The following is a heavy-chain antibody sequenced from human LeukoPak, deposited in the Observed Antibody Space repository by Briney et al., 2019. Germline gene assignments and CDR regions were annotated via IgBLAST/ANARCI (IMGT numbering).Heavy chain of an antibody. CDR3: ARAHGDIVVVPAAGDYFDY. J-gene: IGHJ4*02. D-gene: IGHD2-2*01. Sequence: SETLSLTCTVSGGSVSSSRFYWGWIRQPPGKRLEWIGSIYYSGSTYYNPSLKNRVTISVDTSKNQFSLKLSSVTAADTAVYYRARAHGDIVVVPAAGDYFDYWGQGTLVTVSS. CDR2: IYYSGST. CDR1: GGSVSSSRFY. V-gene: IGHV4-39*01.